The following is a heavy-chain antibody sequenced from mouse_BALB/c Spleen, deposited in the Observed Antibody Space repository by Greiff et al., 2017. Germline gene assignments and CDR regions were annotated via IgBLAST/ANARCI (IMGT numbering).Heavy chain of an antibody. CDR3: ARDYYRFLFAY. V-gene: IGHV1-14*01. CDR1: GHTFTSYV. Sequence: VQLQQSGPELVKPGASVKMSCKASGHTFTSYVMHWVKQKPGQGLEWIGYINPYNDGTKYNEKFKGKATLTSDKSSSTAYMELSSLTSEDSAVYYCARDYYRFLFAYWGQGTLVTVSA. J-gene: IGHJ3*01. CDR2: INPYNDGT. D-gene: IGHD2-14*01.